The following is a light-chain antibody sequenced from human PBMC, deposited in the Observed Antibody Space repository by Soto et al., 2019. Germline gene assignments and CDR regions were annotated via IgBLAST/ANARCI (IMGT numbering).Light chain of an antibody. J-gene: IGLJ2*01. V-gene: IGLV2-14*03. CDR3: NSYSTSSTPLV. Sequence: QSALTQPASVSGSPGQSITISCTGTSSDVGGYDYVSWYQQHPGKAPRLVIYDVNNRPSGVSNRFSGSKSGNTASLTISGLQAEDEADYYCNSYSTSSTPLVFGGGTKVTVL. CDR2: DVN. CDR1: SSDVGGYDY.